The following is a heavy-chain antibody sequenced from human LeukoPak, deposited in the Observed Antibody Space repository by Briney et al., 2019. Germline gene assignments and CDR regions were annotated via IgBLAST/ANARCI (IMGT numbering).Heavy chain of an antibody. V-gene: IGHV3-23*01. CDR1: GFTFSSYA. CDR3: AKDNLWLVDYYYYGMDV. J-gene: IGHJ6*02. D-gene: IGHD6-19*01. Sequence: GGSLRPSCAASGFTFSSYAMSWVRQAPGKGLEWVSAISGSGGSTYYADSVKGRFTISRDNSKNTLYLQMNSLRAEDTAVYYCAKDNLWLVDYYYYGMDVWGQGTTVTVSS. CDR2: ISGSGGST.